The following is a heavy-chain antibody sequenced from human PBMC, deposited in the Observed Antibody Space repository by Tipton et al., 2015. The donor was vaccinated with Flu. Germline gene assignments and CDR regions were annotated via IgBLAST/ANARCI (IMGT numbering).Heavy chain of an antibody. CDR1: GGSISSSSYY. Sequence: LRLSCTVPGGSISSSSYYWGWIRQPPGKGLEWIGSIYYSGSTYYNPSLKSRVTISVDTSKNQFSLKLSSVTAADTAVYYCARGLHYYGSGNYYFDYWGQGTLVTVSS. CDR3: ARGLHYYGSGNYYFDY. D-gene: IGHD3-10*01. CDR2: IYYSGST. V-gene: IGHV4-39*07. J-gene: IGHJ4*02.